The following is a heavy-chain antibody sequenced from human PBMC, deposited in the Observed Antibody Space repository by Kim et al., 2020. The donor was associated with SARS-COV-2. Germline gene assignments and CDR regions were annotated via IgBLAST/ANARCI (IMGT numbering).Heavy chain of an antibody. D-gene: IGHD6-19*01. Sequence: SVKVSCKASGGTFSSYAISWVRQAPGQGLEWMGGIIPIFGTANYAQKFQGRVTITADESTSTAYMELSSLRSEDTAVYYCARGAESEYSSGWCFDYWGQGTLVTVSS. V-gene: IGHV1-69*13. CDR1: GGTFSSYA. J-gene: IGHJ4*02. CDR2: IIPIFGTA. CDR3: ARGAESEYSSGWCFDY.